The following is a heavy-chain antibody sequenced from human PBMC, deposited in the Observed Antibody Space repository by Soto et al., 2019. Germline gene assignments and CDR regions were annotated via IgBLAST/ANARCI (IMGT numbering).Heavy chain of an antibody. CDR2: IYYSGST. V-gene: IGHV4-30-4*01. CDR1: GGSISSGDYY. CDR3: ARDGGDYYYDSSGFVLLAFDI. J-gene: IGHJ3*02. D-gene: IGHD3-22*01. Sequence: SETLSLTCTVSGGSISSGDYYWSWIRQPPGKGLEWIGYIYYSGSTYYNPSLKSRVTISVDTSKNQFSLKLSSVTAADTAVYYCARDGGDYYYDSSGFVLLAFDIWGQGTMVTVSS.